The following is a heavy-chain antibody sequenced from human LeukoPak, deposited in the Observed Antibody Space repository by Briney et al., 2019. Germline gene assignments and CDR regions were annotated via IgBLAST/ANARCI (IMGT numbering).Heavy chain of an antibody. J-gene: IGHJ4*02. V-gene: IGHV3-23*01. CDR1: GFTFSNYA. Sequence: PGGSLRLSCAASGFTFSNYAMTWVRQAPGKGLECVSGINANGGTSYYADSVRGRFTVSRDNSKNTLSLQMNSLRAEDSAIYYCAKTNGYFDYWGQGTLVTVFS. CDR2: INANGGTS. CDR3: AKTNGYFDY.